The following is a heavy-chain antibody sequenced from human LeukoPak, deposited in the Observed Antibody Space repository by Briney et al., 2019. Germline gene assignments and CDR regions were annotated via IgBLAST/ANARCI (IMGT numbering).Heavy chain of an antibody. Sequence: SVKVSCTASGGTFSSYAISWVRRAPGQGLEWMGGIIPIFGTANYAQKFQGRVTITADESTSTAYMELSSLRSEDTAVYYCARNTRYDFWSGYLWGQGTLVTVSS. CDR2: IIPIFGTA. J-gene: IGHJ4*02. V-gene: IGHV1-69*01. CDR1: GGTFSSYA. D-gene: IGHD3-3*01. CDR3: ARNTRYDFWSGYL.